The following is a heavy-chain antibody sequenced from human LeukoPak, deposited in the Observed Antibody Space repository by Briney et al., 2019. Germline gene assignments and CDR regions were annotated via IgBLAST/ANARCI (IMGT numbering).Heavy chain of an antibody. Sequence: SGTLSLTCAVSGGSISSSNWWSWVRQPPGKGLEWIGEIYHSGSTNYNPSLKSRVTISVDKSKNQFSLKLSSVTAADTAVYYCARVYGSGWFKAENWFDPWGQGTLVTVSS. J-gene: IGHJ5*02. CDR3: ARVYGSGWFKAENWFDP. V-gene: IGHV4-4*02. CDR2: IYHSGST. CDR1: GGSISSSNW. D-gene: IGHD6-19*01.